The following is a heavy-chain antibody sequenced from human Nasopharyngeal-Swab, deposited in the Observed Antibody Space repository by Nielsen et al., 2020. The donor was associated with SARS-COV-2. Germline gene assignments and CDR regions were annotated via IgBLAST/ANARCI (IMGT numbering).Heavy chain of an antibody. CDR2: INTNAGNP. CDR3: ARDLFGTPPVAALDL. D-gene: IGHD2-15*01. CDR1: GYTFTSYA. J-gene: IGHJ4*02. Sequence: ASVKVSCKASGYTFTSYAMNWVRQAPGQGLEWMGWINTNAGNPTYAQGFTGRFVFSLDTSVSTAYLQISSLKAEDTAVYYCARDLFGTPPVAALDLWGQGTLVTVSS. V-gene: IGHV7-4-1*02.